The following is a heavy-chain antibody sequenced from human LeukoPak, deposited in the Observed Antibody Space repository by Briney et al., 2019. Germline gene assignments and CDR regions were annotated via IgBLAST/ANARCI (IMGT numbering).Heavy chain of an antibody. J-gene: IGHJ4*02. CDR3: AKVPAAIQTIDY. CDR1: GFTFSSYW. V-gene: IGHV3-7*01. Sequence: GGSLRLPCAASGFTFSSYWMSWVRQAPGKGLEWVANIKQDGSEKYYVDSVKGRFTISRDNAKNSLYLQMNSLRAEDTAVYYCAKVPAAIQTIDYWGQGTLVTVSS. CDR2: IKQDGSEK. D-gene: IGHD2-2*02.